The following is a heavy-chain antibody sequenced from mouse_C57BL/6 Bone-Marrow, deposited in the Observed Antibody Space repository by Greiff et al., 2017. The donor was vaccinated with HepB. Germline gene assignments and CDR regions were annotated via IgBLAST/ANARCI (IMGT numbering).Heavy chain of an antibody. CDR2: INPNNGGT. D-gene: IGHD2-4*01. Sequence: EVQLQQSGPELVKPGASVKISCKASGYTFTDYYMNWVKQSHGKSLEWIGDINPNNGGTSYNQKFKGKATLTVDKSSSTAYMELRSLTSEDSAVYYCARSRDYDPLFDYWGQGTTLTVSS. V-gene: IGHV1-26*01. J-gene: IGHJ2*01. CDR3: ARSRDYDPLFDY. CDR1: GYTFTDYY.